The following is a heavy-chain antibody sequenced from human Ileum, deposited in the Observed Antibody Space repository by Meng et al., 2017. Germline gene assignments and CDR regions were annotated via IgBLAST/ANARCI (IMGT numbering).Heavy chain of an antibody. Sequence: EKVMESGGGLVQPGESMRLSCAASVFTFSSYWMHWVRQAPGKGLVWVARINTDGSDTRYADSVKGRFTISRDNAQNMVYLQMNSLRAEDTAVYYCARDKPHNWFDPWGQGTLVTVSS. CDR2: INTDGSDT. V-gene: IGHV3-74*01. CDR3: ARDKPHNWFDP. J-gene: IGHJ5*02. CDR1: VFTFSSYW.